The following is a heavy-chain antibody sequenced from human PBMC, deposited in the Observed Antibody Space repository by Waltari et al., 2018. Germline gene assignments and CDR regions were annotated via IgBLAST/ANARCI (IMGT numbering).Heavy chain of an antibody. CDR2: IYSSGSN. Sequence: QFQLQESGPGLVRPSETLSLACTVSGDSISRSSYYWAWIRQPPGKGLEWIGTIYSSGSNSYNSSLKSRVTISIDTSKNQFSLMLSSVTAADTAVYYCAKRENFNFWRDAFDLWGQGTMVTVSS. J-gene: IGHJ3*01. V-gene: IGHV4-39*07. CDR1: GDSISRSSYY. D-gene: IGHD3-3*01. CDR3: AKRENFNFWRDAFDL.